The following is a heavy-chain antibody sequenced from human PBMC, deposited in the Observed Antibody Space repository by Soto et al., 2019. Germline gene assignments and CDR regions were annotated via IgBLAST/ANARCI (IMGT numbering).Heavy chain of an antibody. CDR2: ISAYNGNT. V-gene: IGHV1-18*01. J-gene: IGHJ4*02. Sequence: QIQLVQSGAEVKQPGASVKVSCKASGYTISSSHITWVRQAPGRGLDWMGWISAYNGNTNYAQNLQGRVTMTTDPSTSTAYMELRSLRSDDTAVYYCAKDLPPVDYWGQGTLVTVSS. CDR3: AKDLPPVDY. CDR1: GYTISSSH.